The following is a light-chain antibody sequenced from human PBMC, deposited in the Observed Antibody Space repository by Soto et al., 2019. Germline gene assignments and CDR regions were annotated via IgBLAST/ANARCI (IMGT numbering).Light chain of an antibody. Sequence: EIVLTQSPGTLPLSPGERATLSCRASQTVSSNYLAWYQQKPGQAPRLLIYSASTRPTGIPDRVSGSGSGTDFTLTISSLEPDDFAGYYCQQYGTSPLTFGGGTKVDIK. CDR3: QQYGTSPLT. CDR1: QTVSSNY. V-gene: IGKV3-20*01. J-gene: IGKJ4*01. CDR2: SAS.